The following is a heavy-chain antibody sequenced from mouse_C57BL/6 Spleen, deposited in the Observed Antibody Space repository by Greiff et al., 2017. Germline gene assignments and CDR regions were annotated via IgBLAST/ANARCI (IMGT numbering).Heavy chain of an antibody. CDR3: TREGYYYGSSYVVWFAY. D-gene: IGHD1-1*01. J-gene: IGHJ3*01. V-gene: IGHV5-9-1*02. Sequence: EVNVVESGEGLVKPGGSLKLSCAASGFTFSSYAMSWVRQTPEKRLEWVAYISSGGDYIYYADTVKGRFTISRDNARNTLYLQMSSLKYEDTAMYYCTREGYYYGSSYVVWFAYWGQGTLVTVSA. CDR1: GFTFSSYA. CDR2: ISSGGDYI.